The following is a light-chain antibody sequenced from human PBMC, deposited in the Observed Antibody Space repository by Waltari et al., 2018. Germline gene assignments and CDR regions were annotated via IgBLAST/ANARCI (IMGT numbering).Light chain of an antibody. V-gene: IGLV2-14*03. CDR1: SNAVGGSNY. CDR3: SSYTSISTWV. J-gene: IGLJ3*02. Sequence: QSALTQPASVSGSPGQSITISCTGTSNAVGGSNYVSWYQQHPGKAPKLMIYDVSKRPSGVSNRFSGSKSGNTASLTISGLQAEDEADYYCSSYTSISTWVFGGGTKLTVL. CDR2: DVS.